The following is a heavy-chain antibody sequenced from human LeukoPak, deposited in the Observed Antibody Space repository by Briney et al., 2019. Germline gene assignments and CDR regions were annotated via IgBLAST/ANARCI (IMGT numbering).Heavy chain of an antibody. V-gene: IGHV3-7*03. CDR1: GFTFSGFW. D-gene: IGHD3-3*01. CDR3: ARDQYDTWSRRGNFDS. Sequence: GGSLRLSCAVSGFTFSGFWMSWSRQAPGKGLEWVASINSDGSEGYYADVVKGRFTISRDNTKNSLYLQMNSLRAEDTAVFYCARDQYDTWSRRGNFDSWGQGTLVIVSS. CDR2: INSDGSEG. J-gene: IGHJ4*02.